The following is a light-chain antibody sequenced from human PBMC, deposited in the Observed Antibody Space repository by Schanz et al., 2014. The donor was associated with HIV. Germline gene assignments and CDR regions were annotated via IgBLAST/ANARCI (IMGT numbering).Light chain of an antibody. CDR2: KAS. CDR3: QHYYSYPCT. J-gene: IGKJ2*02. V-gene: IGKV1-5*03. Sequence: IQMTQSPATLSASVGDRVTITCRASQSIGDSLAWLQQKPGRAPKVLIYKASTLESGVPSTFRGSGSGTXFTLTISSLQPXXXXTYYCQHYYSYPCTFGQGTELEIK. CDR1: QSIGDS.